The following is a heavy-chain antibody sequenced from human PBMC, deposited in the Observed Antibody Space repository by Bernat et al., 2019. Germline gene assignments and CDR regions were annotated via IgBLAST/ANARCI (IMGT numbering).Heavy chain of an antibody. Sequence: QVQLQQLGAGLLKPSETLSLTCSVYGGSLSGHNWSWIRQTPGKGLEWIGEINHYRGTNYNPSLKSRGTISVDTSKNQFSLRLSSVTVADTALYYCTRHAAGGYYSDFWGQGSLVTVSS. CDR2: INHYRGT. CDR1: GGSLSGHN. CDR3: TRHAAGGYYSDF. D-gene: IGHD6-25*01. V-gene: IGHV4-34*01. J-gene: IGHJ4*02.